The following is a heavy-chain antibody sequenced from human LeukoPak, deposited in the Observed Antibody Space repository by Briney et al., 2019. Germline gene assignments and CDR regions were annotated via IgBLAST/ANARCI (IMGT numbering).Heavy chain of an antibody. Sequence: ASVKVSCKVSGYTLTELSMHWVRQAPGKGLEWMGGVDPDDGETIYAQKFQGRVTMTEDTSTDTAYMELSSLRSEDTAVYYCATTLYDRSGRRYYYYYMDVWGKGTTVTVSS. CDR2: VDPDDGET. J-gene: IGHJ6*03. CDR1: GYTLTELS. D-gene: IGHD3-22*01. V-gene: IGHV1-24*01. CDR3: ATTLYDRSGRRYYYYYMDV.